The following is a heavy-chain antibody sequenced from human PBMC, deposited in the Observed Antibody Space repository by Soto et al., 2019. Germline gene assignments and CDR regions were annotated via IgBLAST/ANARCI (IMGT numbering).Heavy chain of an antibody. CDR2: INHSGST. CDR3: ARLKVDRAV. Sequence: SETLSLTCAVYGGSFSGYYWSWIRQPPGKGLEWIGEINHSGSTNYNPSLKSRVTISVDTSKNQFSLKLSSVTAADTAVYYCARLKVDRAVWGQGTLVTVSS. J-gene: IGHJ4*02. CDR1: GGSFSGYY. V-gene: IGHV4-34*01. D-gene: IGHD3-10*01.